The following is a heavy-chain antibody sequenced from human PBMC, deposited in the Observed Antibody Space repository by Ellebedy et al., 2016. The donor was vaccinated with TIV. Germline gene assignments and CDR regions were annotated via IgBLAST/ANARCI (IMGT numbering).Heavy chain of an antibody. J-gene: IGHJ4*02. CDR1: GFTFSSCW. Sequence: GGSLRLXCAASGFTFSSCWMSWVRQAPGKGLEWVANIKQDGSETHYVDSVKGRFTISRDNAKNTLFLQMNSLRADDTAVYYCATGQFGSGWNYWGQGTRVTVSS. V-gene: IGHV3-7*03. D-gene: IGHD6-19*01. CDR3: ATGQFGSGWNY. CDR2: IKQDGSET.